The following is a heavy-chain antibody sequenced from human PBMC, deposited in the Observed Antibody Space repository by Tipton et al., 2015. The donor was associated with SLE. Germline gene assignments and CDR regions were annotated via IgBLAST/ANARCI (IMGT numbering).Heavy chain of an antibody. Sequence: LRLSCTVSGGSIGSGGYYWSWIRQHPGKGLEWIGYIYYSGIPYYNPSLESRLSISVDTSENQFSLKLSSVTAADTAVYFCARGMGFYFDYWGQGNLVTVSS. V-gene: IGHV4-31*02. D-gene: IGHD1-26*01. CDR1: GGSIGSGGYY. CDR2: IYYSGIP. CDR3: ARGMGFYFDY. J-gene: IGHJ4*02.